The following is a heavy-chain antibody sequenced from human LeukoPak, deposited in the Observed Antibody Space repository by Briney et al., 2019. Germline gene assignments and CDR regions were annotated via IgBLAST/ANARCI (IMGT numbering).Heavy chain of an antibody. CDR3: ARDTIVGASGAFDI. CDR2: ISAYNGNT. V-gene: IGHV1-18*01. CDR1: GYTFTSYG. D-gene: IGHD1-26*01. Sequence: ASVKVSCKASGYTFTSYGISWVRQAPGRGLEWMGWISAYNGNTNYAQKLQGRVTMTTDTSTSTAYMELRSLRSDDTAVYYCARDTIVGASGAFDIWGQGTMATVSP. J-gene: IGHJ3*02.